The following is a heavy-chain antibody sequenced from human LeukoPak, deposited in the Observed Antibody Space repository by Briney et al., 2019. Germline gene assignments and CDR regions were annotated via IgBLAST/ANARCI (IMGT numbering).Heavy chain of an antibody. CDR3: AKDGTGAVADDAFDI. D-gene: IGHD6-19*01. CDR1: GFTFSDYY. CDR2: ISSSSSYT. J-gene: IGHJ3*02. V-gene: IGHV3-11*06. Sequence: PGGSLRLSCAASGFTFSDYYMSWIRQAPGKGVEWVSYISSSSSYTNYADSVKGRFTISRDNAKNSLYLQMNSLRAEDTAVYYRAKDGTGAVADDAFDIWGQGTMVTVSS.